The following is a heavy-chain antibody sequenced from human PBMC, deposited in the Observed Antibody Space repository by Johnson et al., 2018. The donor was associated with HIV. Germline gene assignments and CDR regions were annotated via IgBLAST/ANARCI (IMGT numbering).Heavy chain of an antibody. CDR1: GFSFSSYG. V-gene: IGHV3-30*02. CDR3: AKPEGKPGYGGILDAFDI. CDR2: TQYDGSNK. D-gene: IGHD4-23*01. J-gene: IGHJ3*02. Sequence: QVQLVESGGGVVQPGGSLRLSCAASGFSFSSYGIHWVHQAPGRGLEWVAFTQYDGSNKYYADSVKGRFTISRDNSKNTLYLQMNSLRAEDTAVYYCAKPEGKPGYGGILDAFDIWGQGTMVTVSS.